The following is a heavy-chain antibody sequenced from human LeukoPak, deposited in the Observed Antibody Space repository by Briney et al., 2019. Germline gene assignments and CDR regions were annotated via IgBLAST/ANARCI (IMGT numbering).Heavy chain of an antibody. D-gene: IGHD3-10*01. V-gene: IGHV3-21*06. CDR1: GFTFSTYS. CDR3: ARGIYGSGSSWFDP. CDR2: ISTTRNYI. J-gene: IGHJ5*02. Sequence: GGSLRLSCAASGFTFSTYSMNWVRQAPGKGLEWVSSISTTRNYIFYADSVKGRFTISRDNAKNSLYLQMNSLRAEDTAVYYCARGIYGSGSSWFDPWGQGTLVTASS.